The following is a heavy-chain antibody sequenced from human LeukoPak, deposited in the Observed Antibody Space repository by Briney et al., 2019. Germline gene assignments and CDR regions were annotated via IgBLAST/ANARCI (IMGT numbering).Heavy chain of an antibody. Sequence: PGGSLRLSCAASGFTFSSYSMNWVRQAPGKGLEWVSSISSSSSYIYYADSVKGRFTISRDNAKDTLYLQMNSLRAEDTAVYYCAKDGQSASFDYWGQGTLVTVSS. CDR1: GFTFSSYS. J-gene: IGHJ4*02. V-gene: IGHV3-21*04. CDR3: AKDGQSASFDY. CDR2: ISSSSSYI.